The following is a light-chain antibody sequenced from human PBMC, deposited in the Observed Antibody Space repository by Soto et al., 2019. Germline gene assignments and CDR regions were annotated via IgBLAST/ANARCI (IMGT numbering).Light chain of an antibody. CDR2: WAS. CDR1: QNILNSPDKRNY. CDR3: HQYYSAPQLT. J-gene: IGKJ4*01. Sequence: DIVMTQSPDSLVVSLGERATINCRSSQNILNSPDKRNYLAWYQQKSGQPPKLLIYWASTRESGVPVRFSGSGYGTDFTLTISSLQAEDVSVYYFHQYYSAPQLTFGGGTKVEIK. V-gene: IGKV4-1*01.